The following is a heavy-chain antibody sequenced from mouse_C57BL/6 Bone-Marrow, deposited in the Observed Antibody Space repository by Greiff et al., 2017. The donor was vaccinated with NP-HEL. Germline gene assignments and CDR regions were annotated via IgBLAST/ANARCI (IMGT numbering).Heavy chain of an antibody. CDR3: ARSMYYGSSHWYFEV. CDR2: IHPNSGST. D-gene: IGHD1-1*01. J-gene: IGHJ1*03. CDR1: GYTFTSYW. Sequence: QVQLQQPGAELVKPGASVKLSCKASGYTFTSYWMHWVKQRPGQGLEWIGMIHPNSGSTNYNEKFKSKATLTVDKSSSTAYMQLSSLTSEDSAVYYCARSMYYGSSHWYFEVWGTGTTVTVSS. V-gene: IGHV1-64*01.